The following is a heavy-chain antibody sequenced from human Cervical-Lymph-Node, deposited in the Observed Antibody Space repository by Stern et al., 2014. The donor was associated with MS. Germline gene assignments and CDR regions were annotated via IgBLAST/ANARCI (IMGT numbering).Heavy chain of an antibody. J-gene: IGHJ4*02. Sequence: VQLGQSGAELIRPGESLKISCKGPGFKFSIYWIAWVRQVPGKGLEWMCIIYPGDSETEYSPPVQCQVTMSADKSTSTAYLQWSSLNASDAAMYFCARQTTAWASDVWGQGTLVTVSS. CDR2: IYPGDSET. CDR3: ARQTTAWASDV. D-gene: IGHD1-14*01. CDR1: GFKFSIYW. V-gene: IGHV5-51*01.